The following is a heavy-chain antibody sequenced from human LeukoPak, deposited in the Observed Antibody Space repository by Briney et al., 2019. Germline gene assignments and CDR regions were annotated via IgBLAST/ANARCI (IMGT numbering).Heavy chain of an antibody. CDR1: GFTFSSYW. D-gene: IGHD6-13*01. CDR3: ARDAAAGNGEPFDY. V-gene: IGHV3-7*03. CDR2: IKQDGSEK. Sequence: SGGSLRLSCAASGFTFSSYWMSWVRRAPGKGLEWVANIKQDGSEKYYVDSVKGRFTISRDNAKNSLYLQMNSLRAEDTAVHYCARDAAAGNGEPFDYWGQGTLVTVSS. J-gene: IGHJ4*02.